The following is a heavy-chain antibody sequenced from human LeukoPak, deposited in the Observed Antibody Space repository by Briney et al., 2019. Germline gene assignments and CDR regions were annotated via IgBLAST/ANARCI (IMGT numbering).Heavy chain of an antibody. Sequence: PSETLSLTCSVSGASISSGGSSWTWIRQPPGKGLEWIGEINHSGSTNYNPSLKSRVTISVDTSKNQFSLKLSSVTAADTAVYYCARGWGSGWSYWGQGTLVTVSS. D-gene: IGHD6-19*01. J-gene: IGHJ4*02. CDR2: INHSGST. CDR3: ARGWGSGWSY. CDR1: GASISSGGSS. V-gene: IGHV4-34*01.